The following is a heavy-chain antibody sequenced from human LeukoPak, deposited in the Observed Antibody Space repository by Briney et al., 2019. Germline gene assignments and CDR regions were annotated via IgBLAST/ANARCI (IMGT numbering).Heavy chain of an antibody. CDR2: IYSGGST. Sequence: PGRSLRLSCAASGFTVSSNYMSWVRQAPGKGLEWVSVIYSGGSTYYADSVKGRFTISRDNSKNTLYLQMNSLRAEDTAVYYCARGRTTLITFGGVILDYWGQGTLVTVSS. CDR3: ARGRTTLITFGGVILDY. V-gene: IGHV3-53*01. D-gene: IGHD3-16*02. CDR1: GFTVSSNY. J-gene: IGHJ4*02.